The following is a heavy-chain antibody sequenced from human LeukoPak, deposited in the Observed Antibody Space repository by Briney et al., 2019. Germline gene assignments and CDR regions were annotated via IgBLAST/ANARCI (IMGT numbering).Heavy chain of an antibody. D-gene: IGHD3-10*01. V-gene: IGHV1-46*01. CDR2: INPSGGST. J-gene: IGHJ3*02. Sequence: ASVKVSCKASGCTFTDYWIYWVRQAPGQGLEWMGIINPSGGSTNYAQRFQGRATMTRDTSTNTVYMDLSSLRSEDTAVYYCARDYRRIITMVRGAQMLGNAFDIWGQGTMVTVSS. CDR3: ARDYRRIITMVRGAQMLGNAFDI. CDR1: GCTFTDYW.